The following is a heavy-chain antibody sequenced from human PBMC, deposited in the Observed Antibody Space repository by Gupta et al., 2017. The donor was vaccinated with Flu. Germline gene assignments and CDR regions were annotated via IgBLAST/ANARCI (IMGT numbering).Heavy chain of an antibody. J-gene: IGHJ4*02. V-gene: IGHV3-48*02. CDR1: GFPFPDHS. D-gene: IGHD3-10*01. CDR3: ARLDGSKPYFAY. Sequence: EVWLVESGGGLVQPGGSLRLSCAASGFPFPDHSMNWVRQAPGKGLEWISYISISSSSIYYADSVKGRFTISRDNAKDSLYLQMDSLRDEDTAVYYCARLDGSKPYFAYWGQGTLVTVSS. CDR2: ISISSSSI.